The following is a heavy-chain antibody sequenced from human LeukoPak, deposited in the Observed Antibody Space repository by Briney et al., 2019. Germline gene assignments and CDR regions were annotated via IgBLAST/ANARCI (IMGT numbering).Heavy chain of an antibody. D-gene: IGHD5-12*01. V-gene: IGHV1-8*01. Sequence: ASVTVSCKASRYTFTSYDINWVRQAPGQGLEWMGWMNPNSGNTGYEQKFQGRVTMTRNTSISTAYMELRSLRSEDTAVYYCARAGVATYYYYYMDVWGKGTTVTVSS. J-gene: IGHJ6*03. CDR2: MNPNSGNT. CDR1: RYTFTSYD. CDR3: ARAGVATYYYYYMDV.